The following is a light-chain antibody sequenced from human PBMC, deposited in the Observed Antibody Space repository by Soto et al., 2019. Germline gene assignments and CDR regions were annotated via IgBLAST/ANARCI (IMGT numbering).Light chain of an antibody. J-gene: IGLJ1*01. V-gene: IGLV1-44*01. CDR2: SNT. Sequence: VLTQPPSASGAPGQRVTISCSGSSSNIGSHVVSWYQQLPGTAPKLLIYSNTHRPSGVPDRFSGSKSGTSASLAISGIQSEDEADYDCVAWDDSLNAPDVFGTGTKVTVL. CDR1: SSNIGSHV. CDR3: VAWDDSLNAPDV.